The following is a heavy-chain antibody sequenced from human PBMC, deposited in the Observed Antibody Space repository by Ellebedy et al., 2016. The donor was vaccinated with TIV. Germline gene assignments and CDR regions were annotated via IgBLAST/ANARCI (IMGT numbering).Heavy chain of an antibody. CDR3: ARGEYRNWFDP. Sequence: AASVKVSCKASGFTFSRYAVSWVRQAPGQGLAWMGTLISMYGKTHYPHKFQGRVTIAAHESTNTAFMELSSLKSEDTAIYYCARGEYRNWFDPWGQGTLVTVSS. CDR1: GFTFSRYA. CDR2: LISMYGKT. V-gene: IGHV1-69*13. J-gene: IGHJ5*02. D-gene: IGHD3-10*01.